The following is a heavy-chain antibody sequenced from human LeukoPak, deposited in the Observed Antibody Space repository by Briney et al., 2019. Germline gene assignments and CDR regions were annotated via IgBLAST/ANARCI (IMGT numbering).Heavy chain of an antibody. J-gene: IGHJ5*02. CDR1: GFTVSQNY. Sequence: GGSLRLSCAASGFTVSQNYMSWVRQAPGKGLEWVSVIYSGGSTYYADSVKGRFTISRDNSKNTLYLQMNSLRAEDTAVYYCASTYGDYARGNWFDPWGRGTLVTVSS. V-gene: IGHV3-53*01. D-gene: IGHD4-17*01. CDR2: IYSGGST. CDR3: ASTYGDYARGNWFDP.